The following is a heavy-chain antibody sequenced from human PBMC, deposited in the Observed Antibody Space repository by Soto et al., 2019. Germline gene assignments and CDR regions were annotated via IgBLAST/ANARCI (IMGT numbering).Heavy chain of an antibody. V-gene: IGHV3-23*01. CDR1: GFTFNNYG. CDR3: AKGHSDSFGNYDYFGMDV. Sequence: QLLESGGGLVQPGGSLRLSCAASGFTFNNYGMSWVRQAPGKGLEWIGAITGAGGSTYNADSVKGRFSISRDNSKKPVYLQLDSLRVKDTAVYYCAKGHSDSFGNYDYFGMDVWGQGTTVTVSS. D-gene: IGHD4-4*01. J-gene: IGHJ6*02. CDR2: ITGAGGST.